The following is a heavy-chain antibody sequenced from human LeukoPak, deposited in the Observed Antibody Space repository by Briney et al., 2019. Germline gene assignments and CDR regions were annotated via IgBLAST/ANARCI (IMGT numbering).Heavy chain of an antibody. CDR1: GFTFSTYG. CDR3: TKVMEQQLVSTDY. J-gene: IGHJ4*02. CDR2: IRYDGSNE. Sequence: PGGSLRHSCAASGFTFSTYGMHWVRQAPGKGLEWVAFIRYDGSNENYTDSVKGRFTISRDNSKNTVYLQMNSLRTEDTAIYYCTKVMEQQLVSTDYWGQGTLVTVSS. D-gene: IGHD6-6*01. V-gene: IGHV3-30*02.